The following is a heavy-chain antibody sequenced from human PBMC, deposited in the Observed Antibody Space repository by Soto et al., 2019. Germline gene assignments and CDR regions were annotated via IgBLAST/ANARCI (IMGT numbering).Heavy chain of an antibody. J-gene: IGHJ4*02. CDR2: ISGSGGST. CDR1: GFTFSSYA. CDR3: AKEADISGYYPDY. V-gene: IGHV3-23*01. D-gene: IGHD3-22*01. Sequence: EVQLLESGGGLVQPGGSLRLSCAASGFTFSSYAMSWVRQAPGKGLEWVSVISGSGGSTHYADSVKGRSTISRDNSKNTLHLQVNSLRGEDTAVYYCAKEADISGYYPDYWCQGAQVTVSS.